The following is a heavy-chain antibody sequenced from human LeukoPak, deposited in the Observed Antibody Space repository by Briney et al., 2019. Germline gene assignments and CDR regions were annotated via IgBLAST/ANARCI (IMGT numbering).Heavy chain of an antibody. J-gene: IGHJ4*02. CDR2: IFVGSDNT. CDR1: GFTFTSSA. Sequence: SVKVSCKPSGFTFTSSAMQGVRQARGQRLEWIGWIFVGSDNTNYAQKFQERVTINRDMSTSTAYMELSSLRSEDTAVYYCAADLGYCSGGRCHLDYWGQGTLVTVSS. D-gene: IGHD2-15*01. CDR3: AADLGYCSGGRCHLDY. V-gene: IGHV1-58*02.